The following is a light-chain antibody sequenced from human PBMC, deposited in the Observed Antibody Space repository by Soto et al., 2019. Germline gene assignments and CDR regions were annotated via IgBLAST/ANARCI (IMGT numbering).Light chain of an antibody. J-gene: IGKJ1*01. V-gene: IGKV3-20*01. Sequence: EIFFTQSPGTLSLSPGGRATLSCRASQSVSSSYLAWYQQKPGQAPRLLIYGTSSRATAIPDRFSGSGSGTDFTLTISRLEPEDFAVYYCQQYGSSSWTFGQGTKV. CDR3: QQYGSSSWT. CDR2: GTS. CDR1: QSVSSSY.